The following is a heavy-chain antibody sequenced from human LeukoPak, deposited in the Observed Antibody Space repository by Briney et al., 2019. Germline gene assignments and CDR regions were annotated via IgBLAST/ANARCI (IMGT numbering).Heavy chain of an antibody. CDR1: GGSFSGYY. Sequence: SETLSLTCAVYGGSFSGYYWSWIRQPPGKGLEWIGEINHSGSTNYNPSLKSRVTISVDTSQNQFSLKLSSVTAADTAVYYCARGPAGDGAFDVWGQGTMVTVSS. J-gene: IGHJ3*01. CDR2: INHSGST. V-gene: IGHV4-34*01. CDR3: ARGPAGDGAFDV. D-gene: IGHD6-19*01.